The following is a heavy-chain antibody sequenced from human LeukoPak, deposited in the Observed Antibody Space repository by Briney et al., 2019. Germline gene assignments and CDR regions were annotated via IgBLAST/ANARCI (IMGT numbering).Heavy chain of an antibody. CDR2: ISSSSSYI. J-gene: IGHJ6*02. CDR1: GFTFSSYS. Sequence: GGSLRLSCAASGFTFSSYSMNWVRQAPGKGLEWVSSISSSSSYIYYADSVKGRFTISRNNAKNSLYLQMNSLRAEDTAVHYCARDWGSSWYEEDYYYYYGMDVWGQGTTVTVSS. V-gene: IGHV3-21*01. D-gene: IGHD6-13*01. CDR3: ARDWGSSWYEEDYYYYYGMDV.